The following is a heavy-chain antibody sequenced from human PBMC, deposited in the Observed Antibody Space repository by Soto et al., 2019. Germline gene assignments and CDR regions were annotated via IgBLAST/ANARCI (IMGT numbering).Heavy chain of an antibody. CDR2: ISYDGSNK. CDR1: GFTFSSYA. CDR3: ARVVGGYSSSSAFDI. Sequence: QVQLVESGGGVVQPGRSLRLSCAASGFTFSSYAMHWVRQAPGKGLEWVAVISYDGSNKYYADSVKGRFTISRDNSKNTLYLQMNSLRAEDTAVYYCARVVGGYSSSSAFDIWGQGTMVTVSS. J-gene: IGHJ3*02. V-gene: IGHV3-30-3*01. D-gene: IGHD2-2*01.